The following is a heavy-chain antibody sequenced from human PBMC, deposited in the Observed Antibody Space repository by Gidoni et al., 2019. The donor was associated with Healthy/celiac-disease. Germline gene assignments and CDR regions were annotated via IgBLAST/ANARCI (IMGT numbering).Heavy chain of an antibody. Sequence: QVQLVQSGAEVKKPGASVKVSCKASGYTLTSYAMHWVRQAPGQRLEWMGWINAGNGNTKYSQKFQGRVTITRDTSASTAYMELSSLRSEDTAVYYCAREGSGRYNWFDPWGQGTLVTVSS. J-gene: IGHJ5*02. D-gene: IGHD1-26*01. CDR2: INAGNGNT. CDR3: AREGSGRYNWFDP. V-gene: IGHV1-3*01. CDR1: GYTLTSYA.